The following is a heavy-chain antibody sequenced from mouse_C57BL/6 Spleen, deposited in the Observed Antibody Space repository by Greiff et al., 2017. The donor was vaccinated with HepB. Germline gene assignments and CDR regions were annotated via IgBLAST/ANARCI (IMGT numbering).Heavy chain of an antibody. D-gene: IGHD1-1*01. Sequence: QVQLQQPGAELVRPGTSVKLSCKASGYTFTSYWMHWVKQRPGQGLEWIGVIDPSDSYTNYNQKFKGKATLTVDTSSSTAYMQLSSLTSEDSAVYYCARRGLRGDYAMDYWGQGTSVTVSS. CDR3: ARRGLRGDYAMDY. V-gene: IGHV1-59*01. CDR1: GYTFTSYW. CDR2: IDPSDSYT. J-gene: IGHJ4*01.